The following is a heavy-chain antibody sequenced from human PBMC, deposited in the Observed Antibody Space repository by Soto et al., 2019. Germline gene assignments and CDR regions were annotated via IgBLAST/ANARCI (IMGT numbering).Heavy chain of an antibody. Sequence: PGGSLRLSCAASGFTFGNVWMNWVRQAPGKGLEWVGRIKSKTDGGTTVYAAPVKGRFTISRDDSKNTLYLQMNNLKSEDTAVYYCTRILEGSGTTMSYWGQGTLVTVSS. D-gene: IGHD1-7*01. J-gene: IGHJ4*02. V-gene: IGHV3-15*07. CDR1: GFTFGNVW. CDR2: IKSKTDGGTT. CDR3: TRILEGSGTTMSY.